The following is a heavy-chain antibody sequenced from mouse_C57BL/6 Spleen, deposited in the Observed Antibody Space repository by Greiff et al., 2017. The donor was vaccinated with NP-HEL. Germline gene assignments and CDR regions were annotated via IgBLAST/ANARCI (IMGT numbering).Heavy chain of an antibody. Sequence: VQLQQSGAELAKPGASVKLSCKASGYTFTSYWMHWVKQRPGQGLEWIGYINPSSGYTKYNQKFKDKATLTADKSSSTAYMQLSSLTYEDSAVYYCARAPPITTVVEGAWFAYWGQGTLVTVSA. CDR3: ARAPPITTVVEGAWFAY. J-gene: IGHJ3*01. D-gene: IGHD1-1*01. CDR1: GYTFTSYW. V-gene: IGHV1-7*01. CDR2: INPSSGYT.